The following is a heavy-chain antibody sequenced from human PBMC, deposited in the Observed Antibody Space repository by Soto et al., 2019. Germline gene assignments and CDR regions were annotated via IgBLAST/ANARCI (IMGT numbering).Heavy chain of an antibody. Sequence: AASVKVSCKASGYTFTSYAMHWVRQAPGRRLEWMGWINAGNGNTKYAQKFQGRVTITADESTSTVYMELSSLRSDDTAVYYCVRVVAIRGYHDIWGQRTMV. CDR1: GYTFTSYA. V-gene: IGHV1-3*01. CDR2: INAGNGNT. CDR3: VRVVAIRGYHDI. J-gene: IGHJ3*02. D-gene: IGHD5-12*01.